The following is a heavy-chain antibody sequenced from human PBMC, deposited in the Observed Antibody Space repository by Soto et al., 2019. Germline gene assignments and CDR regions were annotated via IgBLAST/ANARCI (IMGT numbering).Heavy chain of an antibody. J-gene: IGHJ4*02. CDR3: AKSLAVADNFDY. V-gene: IGHV3-23*01. D-gene: IGHD6-19*01. CDR2: ISGSGGST. Sequence: EVQLLESGGGLVQPGGSLRLSCAASGFTFSSYVMSWVRQAPGKGLEWVSAISGSGGSTYYADSVKGRFTISRDNSKNTLYLQMNSLRAEDTAVYYCAKSLAVADNFDYWGQGTLVTVSS. CDR1: GFTFSSYV.